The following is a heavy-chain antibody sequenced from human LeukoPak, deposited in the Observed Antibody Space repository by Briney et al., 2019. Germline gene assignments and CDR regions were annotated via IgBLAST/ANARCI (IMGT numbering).Heavy chain of an antibody. CDR2: IRYDGSNK. J-gene: IGHJ4*02. CDR1: GFTFSSYG. CDR3: AKDPGLLWFGEYYFDY. Sequence: GGSLRLPCAASGFTFSSYGMHWVRQAPGKGLEWVAFIRYDGSNKYYADSVKGRFTISRDNSKNTLYLQMNSLRAEDTAVYYCAKDPGLLWFGEYYFDYWGQGTLVTVSS. D-gene: IGHD3-10*01. V-gene: IGHV3-30*02.